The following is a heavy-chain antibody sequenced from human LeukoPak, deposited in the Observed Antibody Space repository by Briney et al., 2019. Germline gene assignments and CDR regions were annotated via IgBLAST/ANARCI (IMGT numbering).Heavy chain of an antibody. D-gene: IGHD3-3*01. CDR3: ATNLKNYDFWSGYHEVPYYYNYMDV. V-gene: IGHV1-69*05. CDR2: IIPIFGTA. Sequence: SVKVSCKASGGTFSSYAISWVRQAPGQGLEWMGGIIPIFGTANYAQKFQGRVTITTDESTSTAYMELGSLRSEDTAVYYCATNLKNYDFWSGYHEVPYYYNYMDVWGKGTTVTVSS. J-gene: IGHJ6*03. CDR1: GGTFSSYA.